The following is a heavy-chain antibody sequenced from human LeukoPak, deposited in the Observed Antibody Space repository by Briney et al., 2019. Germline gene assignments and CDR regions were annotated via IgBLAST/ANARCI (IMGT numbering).Heavy chain of an antibody. CDR1: GGSFSGYY. Sequence: SETLSLTCAVYGGSFSGYYWSWTRQPPGKGLEWIGEINHSGSTNYNPSLKSRVTISVDTSKNQFSLKLSSVTAADTAVYYCARYNLRWTFDYWGQGTLVTVSS. J-gene: IGHJ4*02. V-gene: IGHV4-34*01. CDR3: ARYNLRWTFDY. CDR2: INHSGST. D-gene: IGHD4-23*01.